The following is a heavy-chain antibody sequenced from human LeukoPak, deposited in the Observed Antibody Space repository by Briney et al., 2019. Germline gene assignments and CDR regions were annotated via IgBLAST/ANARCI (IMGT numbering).Heavy chain of an antibody. CDR2: ISYDGSNK. J-gene: IGHJ4*02. CDR3: ARDPRVMAALYYFDY. D-gene: IGHD4-11*01. Sequence: GRSLRLSCAASGFTFSSYAMHWVRQAPGKGLEWVAVISYDGSNKYYADSVKGRFTISRDNSKNTLYLQMNSLRAEDTAVYYCARDPRVMAALYYFDYWGQGTLVTVSS. CDR1: GFTFSSYA. V-gene: IGHV3-30-3*01.